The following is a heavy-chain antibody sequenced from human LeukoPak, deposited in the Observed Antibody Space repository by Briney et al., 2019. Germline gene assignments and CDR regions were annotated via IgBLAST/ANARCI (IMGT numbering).Heavy chain of an antibody. Sequence: GASVNVSCKASGYTFTSYWMHWVRQAPEQGLEWLGGVITNNGETKYPHKYQGRVTMTRGTSIKTVYMELSIVTSDDTAMYYCARGGPNNGFDYWGQGMLVTVPS. CDR1: GYTFTSYW. D-gene: IGHD1/OR15-1a*01. CDR3: ARGGPNNGFDY. V-gene: IGHV1-2*07. J-gene: IGHJ4*02. CDR2: VITNNGET.